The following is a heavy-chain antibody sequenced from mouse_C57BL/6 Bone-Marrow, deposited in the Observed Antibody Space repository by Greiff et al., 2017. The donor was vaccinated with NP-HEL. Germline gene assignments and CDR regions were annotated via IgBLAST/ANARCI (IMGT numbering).Heavy chain of an antibody. CDR1: GFTFSSYG. CDR2: ISSGGSYT. J-gene: IGHJ3*01. Sequence: EVKLVESGGDLVKPGGSLKLSCAASGFTFSSYGMSWVRQTPDTRLEWVATISSGGSYTYYPDSVKGRFTISRDNAKNTLYLQMSSLKSEDTAMYYCAVLRPFAYWGQGTLVTVSA. V-gene: IGHV5-6*01. D-gene: IGHD1-1*01. CDR3: AVLRPFAY.